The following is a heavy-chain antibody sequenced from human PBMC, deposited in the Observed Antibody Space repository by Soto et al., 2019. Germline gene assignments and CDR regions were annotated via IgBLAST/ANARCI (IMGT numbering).Heavy chain of an antibody. J-gene: IGHJ4*02. CDR1: GGSISSGGYY. Sequence: PSETLYLTCTVSGGSISSGGYYWSWIRQHTGKGLERIGYIYYSGSNYYKPSLKSRVTILVDTSKNQFSLKLSSVTAADTAVYFCARVPRIAGTTAPFDYWGQGTLVIVSS. V-gene: IGHV4-31*03. CDR3: ARVPRIAGTTAPFDY. D-gene: IGHD1-20*01. CDR2: IYYSGSN.